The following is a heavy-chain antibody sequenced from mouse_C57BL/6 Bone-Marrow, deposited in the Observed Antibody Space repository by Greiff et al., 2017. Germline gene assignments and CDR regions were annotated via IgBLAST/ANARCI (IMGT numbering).Heavy chain of an antibody. CDR3: ARRGYWFAY. Sequence: VQLQQSGPELVKPGASVKLSCKASGYTFTSYDINWVKQRPGQGLEWIGWIYPRAGSTKYNEKFKGKATLTVDTSSSTAYMELHSLTSEDSAVYFCARRGYWFAYWGQGTLVTVSA. V-gene: IGHV1-85*01. CDR2: IYPRAGST. CDR1: GYTFTSYD. J-gene: IGHJ3*01. D-gene: IGHD3-1*01.